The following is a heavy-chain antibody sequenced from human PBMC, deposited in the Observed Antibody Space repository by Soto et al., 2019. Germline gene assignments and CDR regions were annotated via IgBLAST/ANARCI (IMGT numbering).Heavy chain of an antibody. CDR3: ARADELRLCDY. D-gene: IGHD5-12*01. CDR1: GYTFTSYG. V-gene: IGHV1-18*01. Sequence: GAAVKVSCKASGYTFTSYGISWVRQAPGQGLEWMGWISAYNGNTNYAQKLRGRVTMTTDTSTSTAYMELRSLRSDDTAVYYCARADELRLCDYWGQGTLVTVSS. CDR2: ISAYNGNT. J-gene: IGHJ4*02.